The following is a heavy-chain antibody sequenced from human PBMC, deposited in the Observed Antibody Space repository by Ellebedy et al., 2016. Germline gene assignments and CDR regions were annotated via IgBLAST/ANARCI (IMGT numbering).Heavy chain of an antibody. CDR2: IFYDGSKK. CDR3: ARDQVSWYFDL. CDR1: GFIFSNYG. Sequence: GGSLRLXXAASGFIFSNYGMHWLRQAPGKGLEWVAVIFYDGSKKYYADSVKGRFTISRDDSKKTLSLQMNSLRAEDTAVYDCARDQVSWYFDLWGRGTLVTVSS. V-gene: IGHV3-33*01. J-gene: IGHJ2*01.